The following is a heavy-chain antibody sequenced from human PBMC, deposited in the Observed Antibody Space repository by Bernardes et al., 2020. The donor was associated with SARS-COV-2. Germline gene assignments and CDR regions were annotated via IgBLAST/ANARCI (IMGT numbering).Heavy chain of an antibody. J-gene: IGHJ3*02. CDR3: AARVRFPDAFDI. CDR1: GFTVSSNY. Sequence: GGSLRLSCAASGFTVSSNYMSWVRQAPGKGLEWVSFIYSGGSTFYADSVKGRFTISRDNSKNTLYLQLNTLRAEDTAVYYCAARVRFPDAFDIWGQGTIVTVSS. CDR2: IYSGGST. V-gene: IGHV3-66*01. D-gene: IGHD3-10*01.